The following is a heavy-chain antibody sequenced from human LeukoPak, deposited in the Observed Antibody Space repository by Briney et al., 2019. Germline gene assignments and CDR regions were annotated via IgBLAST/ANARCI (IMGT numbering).Heavy chain of an antibody. V-gene: IGHV4-61*05. CDR3: ASHFSSGSMHYGMDV. CDR2: IYYSGST. CDR1: GGSISSSSYY. J-gene: IGHJ6*02. Sequence: SETLSLTCTVSGGSISSSSYYWSWIRQPPGKGLEWIGYIYYSGSTNYNPSLKSRVTISVDTSKNQFSLKLSSVTAADTAVYYCASHFSSGSMHYGMDVWGQGTTVTVSS. D-gene: IGHD6-19*01.